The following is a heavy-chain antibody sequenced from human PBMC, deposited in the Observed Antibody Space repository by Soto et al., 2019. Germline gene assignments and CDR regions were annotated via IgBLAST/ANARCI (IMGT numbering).Heavy chain of an antibody. CDR3: ARAPCSGGSCFSDY. Sequence: SETLSLTCTVSGGSISSGDYYWSLIRQPPGKGLEWIGYIYYSGSTYYNPSLKSRVTISVDTSKNQFSLKLSSVTAADTAVYYCARAPCSGGSCFSDYWGQGTLVTVSS. CDR2: IYYSGST. D-gene: IGHD2-15*01. CDR1: GGSISSGDYY. J-gene: IGHJ4*02. V-gene: IGHV4-30-4*01.